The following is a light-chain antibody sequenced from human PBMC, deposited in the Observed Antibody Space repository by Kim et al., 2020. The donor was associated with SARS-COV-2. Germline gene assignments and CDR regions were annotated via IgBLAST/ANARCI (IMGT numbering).Light chain of an antibody. J-gene: IGKJ2*01. CDR2: YAS. CDR1: QSIDFP. Sequence: EIVLTQSPEFQSVTPKEKVTITCRASQSIDFPLHWYQQKPDQPPELLIKYASQSISGVPSRFSGRGSGTDFTLTINGLEAEDAATYYCHQSGGLPYTFGQGTKLEI. V-gene: IGKV6-21*02. CDR3: HQSGGLPYT.